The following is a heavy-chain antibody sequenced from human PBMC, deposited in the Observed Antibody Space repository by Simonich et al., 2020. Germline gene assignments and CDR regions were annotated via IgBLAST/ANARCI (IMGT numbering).Heavy chain of an antibody. J-gene: IGHJ2*01. CDR3: ARDLLTGDYSIRYFDL. D-gene: IGHD7-27*01. Sequence: QVQLVQSGAEVKKPGASVKVSCKASGYTFTGYYMHWVRQAPGQGLEWKGRINPNRGGTNSAQKFQGRVTMTRDTSISTAYMGLSRLRSDDTAVYYCARDLLTGDYSIRYFDLWGRGTLVTVSS. CDR2: INPNRGGT. V-gene: IGHV1-2*06. CDR1: GYTFTGYY.